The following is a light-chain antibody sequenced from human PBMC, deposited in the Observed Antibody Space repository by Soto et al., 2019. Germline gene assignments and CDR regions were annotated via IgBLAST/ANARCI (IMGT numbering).Light chain of an antibody. Sequence: DIVMTQSPLSLPVTPGEPASISCRSSQSLLHSNGYNYFNWYLQKPGQSPQLLIYLGSNRASGVPDRFSGSGSVTDFTLKISRVEAEDVGVYYCMQALQTPWTFGQGTKVEIK. CDR2: LGS. CDR1: QSLLHSNGYNY. J-gene: IGKJ1*01. CDR3: MQALQTPWT. V-gene: IGKV2-28*01.